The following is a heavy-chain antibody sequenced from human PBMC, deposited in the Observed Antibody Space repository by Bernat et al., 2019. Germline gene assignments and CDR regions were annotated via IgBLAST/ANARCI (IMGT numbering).Heavy chain of an antibody. V-gene: IGHV1-58*01. CDR3: AGGSSPYYYYGMDV. J-gene: IGHJ6*02. CDR2: IVVGSGNT. CDR1: GFTFTSSA. Sequence: QMQLVQSGPEVKKPGTSVKVSCKASGFTFTSSAVQWVRQARGQRLEWIGWIVVGSGNTNYAQKFQERVTITRDMSTSTAYMELSSLRSADTAVYYCAGGSSPYYYYGMDVWGQGTTVTVSS. D-gene: IGHD1-26*01.